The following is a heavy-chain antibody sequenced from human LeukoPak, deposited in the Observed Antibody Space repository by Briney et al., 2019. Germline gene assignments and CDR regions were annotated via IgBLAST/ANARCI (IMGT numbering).Heavy chain of an antibody. CDR2: IIPMFGTT. CDR3: ARDKGYCSGGACYMFHN. V-gene: IGHV1-69*01. Sequence: ASVKVSCKASGGPFRSYGFSWVRQAPGQGLEWMGGIIPMFGTTSYAQHFQGRLTITADESTGTAYMELSSLTSDDTAVYFCARDKGYCSGGACYMFHNWGQGTLVTVSS. J-gene: IGHJ4*02. D-gene: IGHD2-15*01. CDR1: GGPFRSYG.